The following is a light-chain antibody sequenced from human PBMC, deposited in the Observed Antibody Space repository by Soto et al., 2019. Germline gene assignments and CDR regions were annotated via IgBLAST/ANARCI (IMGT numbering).Light chain of an antibody. CDR2: EVN. Sequence: QSVLTQPPSASGSPGQSVTISCTGTSSDLGRYSFVSWYQQRPGKAPKLMIYEVNKRPSGVPDRFSGSKSGNTASLTVSGLQAEDEAVYFCSSYGGSDNYVIFGGGTKLTVL. CDR1: SSDLGRYSF. V-gene: IGLV2-8*01. J-gene: IGLJ2*01. CDR3: SSYGGSDNYVI.